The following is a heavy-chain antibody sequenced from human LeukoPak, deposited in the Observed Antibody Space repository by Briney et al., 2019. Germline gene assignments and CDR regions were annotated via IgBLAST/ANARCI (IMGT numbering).Heavy chain of an antibody. CDR3: IRELSSKWSSEN. J-gene: IGHJ1*01. V-gene: IGHV3-30-3*01. D-gene: IGHD2-15*01. Sequence: PGGSLTLSCAASGFTFSNYARHWVRQAPGKGLEWVAVISNDGNRKYYADSVKGRFTISRDNSKNTVDLQMNSPRAEDTVLYYCIRELSSKWSSENWGQGDPVTVSS. CDR2: ISNDGNRK. CDR1: GFTFSNYA.